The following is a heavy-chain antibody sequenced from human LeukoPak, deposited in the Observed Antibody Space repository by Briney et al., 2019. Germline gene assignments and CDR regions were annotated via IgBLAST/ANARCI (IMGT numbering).Heavy chain of an antibody. Sequence: PGRSLRLSCAASGFTFDDYAMHWVRQAPGKGLEWVSGISWNSGSIGYADSVKGRFTISRDNSKNTLYLQMNSLRAENTAVYYCARDVEMVDYWGQGTLVTVSS. J-gene: IGHJ4*02. CDR3: ARDVEMVDY. D-gene: IGHD5-24*01. V-gene: IGHV3-9*01. CDR2: ISWNSGSI. CDR1: GFTFDDYA.